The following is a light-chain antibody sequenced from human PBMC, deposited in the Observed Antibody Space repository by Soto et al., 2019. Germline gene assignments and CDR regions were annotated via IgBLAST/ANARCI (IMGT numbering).Light chain of an antibody. CDR2: DAS. Sequence: EIVLTQSPATLSLSPGERATLSCRDSQSVSSYLAWYQQKPGQAPRLLIYDASNRATGIPARFSGSGSGTDFTLTISSLEPEDFAVYYCQQRSNWLPFTFGPGTKVDIK. V-gene: IGKV3-11*01. J-gene: IGKJ3*01. CDR1: QSVSSY. CDR3: QQRSNWLPFT.